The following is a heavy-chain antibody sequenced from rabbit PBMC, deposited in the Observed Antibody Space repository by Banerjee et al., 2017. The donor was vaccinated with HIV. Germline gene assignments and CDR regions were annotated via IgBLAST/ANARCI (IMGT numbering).Heavy chain of an antibody. V-gene: IGHV1S47*01. D-gene: IGHD4-1*01. CDR3: ARDSSGWGFNL. J-gene: IGHJ4*01. CDR1: GFDFSSYG. CDR2: IDPVFGST. Sequence: QEQLVESGGGLVQPGGSLKLSCKASGFDFSSYGVSWVRQAPGKGLEWIGYIDPVFGSTYYASWVNGRFTISSHNAQNTLYLQLNSLTAADTATYFCARDSSGWGFNLWGQGTLVTVS.